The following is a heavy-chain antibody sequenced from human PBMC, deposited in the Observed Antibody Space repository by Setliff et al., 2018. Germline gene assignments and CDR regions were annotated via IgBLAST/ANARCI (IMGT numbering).Heavy chain of an antibody. J-gene: IGHJ3*02. CDR3: VTDQKWRVLSSGHDAFDI. D-gene: IGHD6-19*01. CDR2: FDLEDGET. V-gene: IGHV1-24*01. Sequence: ASVKVSCKVSGYTLTELSMHWVRQAPGKGLEWMGGFDLEDGETIYAQKFQGRVTMTEDTSTDTAYMELSSLRSEDTAVYYCVTDQKWRVLSSGHDAFDIWGQGTMVTVSS. CDR1: GYTLTELS.